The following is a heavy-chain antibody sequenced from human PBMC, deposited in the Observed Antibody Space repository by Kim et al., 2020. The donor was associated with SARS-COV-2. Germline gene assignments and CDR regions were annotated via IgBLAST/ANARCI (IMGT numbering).Heavy chain of an antibody. J-gene: IGHJ4*02. CDR3: AKGHTGTIVGIDY. CDR2: ISDSGGST. Sequence: GGSLRLSCAASGFTFSNYAMSWVRQAPGMGLEWVSFISDSGGSTYYADSVKGRFTFSRDNSKNTLYLQMNSLRAEDTALYYCAKGHTGTIVGIDYWGQGTLVTVSS. D-gene: IGHD1-26*01. V-gene: IGHV3-23*01. CDR1: GFTFSNYA.